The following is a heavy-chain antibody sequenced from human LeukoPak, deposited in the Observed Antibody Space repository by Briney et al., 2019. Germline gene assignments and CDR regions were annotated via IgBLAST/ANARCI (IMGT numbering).Heavy chain of an antibody. D-gene: IGHD3-10*01. CDR3: ARANYYGSGKKDLDY. Sequence: ASVKVSCKASGYTFTTYDINWVRQATGEGLEWMGWMNPNSGNTGYAQKFQGRVTMTRNTSMSTAYMELNSLRSEDTAVYYCARANYYGSGKKDLDYWGQGTLVTVSS. CDR1: GYTFTTYD. V-gene: IGHV1-8*01. J-gene: IGHJ4*02. CDR2: MNPNSGNT.